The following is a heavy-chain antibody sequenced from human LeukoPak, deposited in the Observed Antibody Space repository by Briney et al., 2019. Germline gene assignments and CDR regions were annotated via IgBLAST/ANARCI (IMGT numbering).Heavy chain of an antibody. V-gene: IGHV4-34*01. J-gene: IGHJ4*02. CDR1: GGSFSDYY. D-gene: IGHD6-19*01. CDR3: ARVKYSSGWYYFDY. CDR2: INHSGST. Sequence: SSETLSLTCAVYGGSFSDYYWSWIRQPPGKGLEWIGEINHSGSTNYNPSLKSRVTISVDTSKNQFSLKLSSVTAADTAVYYCARVKYSSGWYYFDYWGQGTLVTVSS.